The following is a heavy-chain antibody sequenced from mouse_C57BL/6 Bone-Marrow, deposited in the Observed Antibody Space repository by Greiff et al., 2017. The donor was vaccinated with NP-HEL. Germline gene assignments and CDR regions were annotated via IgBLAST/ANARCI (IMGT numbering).Heavy chain of an antibody. CDR3: ARPWDYFPDWFAY. D-gene: IGHD1-1*01. Sequence: QVQLQQPGAELVMPGASVKLSCKASGYTFTSYWMHWVKQRPGQGLEWIGEIDPSDSYTNYNQKFKGKATLTVDKSSSTAYLQLRSLTSEDSAVYYCARPWDYFPDWFAYGGQGTLVTVSA. CDR1: GYTFTSYW. J-gene: IGHJ3*01. CDR2: IDPSDSYT. V-gene: IGHV1-69*01.